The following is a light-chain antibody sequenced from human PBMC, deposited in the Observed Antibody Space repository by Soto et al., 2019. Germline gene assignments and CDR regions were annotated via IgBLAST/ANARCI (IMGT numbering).Light chain of an antibody. CDR3: QRSFSTPLT. J-gene: IGKJ4*01. CDR2: AAS. V-gene: IGKV1-39*01. Sequence: DIQMTQSPSSLSASVGDRVTITCRASQSISSYLHWYQQKPGKAPKLLIYAASSLQSGVPSRFSGIGSWTDFTLTISSLQPEDFATYYCQRSFSTPLTFGGGTKVEIK. CDR1: QSISSY.